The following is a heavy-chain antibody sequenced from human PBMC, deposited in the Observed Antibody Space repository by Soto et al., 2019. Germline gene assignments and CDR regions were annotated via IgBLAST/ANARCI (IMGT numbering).Heavy chain of an antibody. D-gene: IGHD2-2*01. CDR3: ARDSSPFDVVVPAALNYYYGMDV. J-gene: IGHJ6*02. CDR1: GFTFSSYA. CDR2: ISYDGSNK. Sequence: GGSLRLSCAASGFTFSSYAMHWVRQAPGKGLEWVAVISYDGSNKYYADSVKGRFTISRDNSKNTLYLQMNSLRAEDTAVYYCARDSSPFDVVVPAALNYYYGMDVWGQGTTVTVSS. V-gene: IGHV3-30-3*01.